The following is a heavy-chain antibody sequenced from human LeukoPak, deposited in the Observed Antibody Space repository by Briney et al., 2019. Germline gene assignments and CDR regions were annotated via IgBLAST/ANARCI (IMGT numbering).Heavy chain of an antibody. CDR3: ARWGITGIRGYYYYMDV. Sequence: SETLSLTCTVSGVSITSYYWSWIRQPPGKGLEWIGYIYYSGSTNYNPSPKSRVTISVDTSKNHFSLRLSSVTAADTAVYYCARWGITGIRGYYYYMDVWGKGTTVTVSS. D-gene: IGHD1-20*01. V-gene: IGHV4-59*12. J-gene: IGHJ6*03. CDR1: GVSITSYY. CDR2: IYYSGST.